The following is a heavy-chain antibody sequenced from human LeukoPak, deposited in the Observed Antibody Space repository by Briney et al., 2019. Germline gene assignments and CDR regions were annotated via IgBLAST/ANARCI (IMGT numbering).Heavy chain of an antibody. CDR3: ARAGGSYLAANWFDP. CDR2: IIPILGIA. Sequence: SVKVSCKASGGTFSSYAISWVRQAPGQGLEWMGRIIPILGIANYAQKFQGRVTITADKSTSTAYMELSSLRSEDTAVYYCARAGGSYLAANWFDPWGQGTLATVSS. J-gene: IGHJ5*02. V-gene: IGHV1-69*04. CDR1: GGTFSSYA. D-gene: IGHD1-26*01.